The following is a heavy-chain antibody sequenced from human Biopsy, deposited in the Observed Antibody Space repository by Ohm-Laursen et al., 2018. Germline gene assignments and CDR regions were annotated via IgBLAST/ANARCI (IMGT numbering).Heavy chain of an antibody. CDR2: SSAYNGKT. Sequence: ASVKVSCKTSCYTFSMYAITWGRQAPGQGLEGMGWSSAYNGKTNYAQKFQGRLTMTTDTSTSTAYMELRSLRSDDTAVYYCARDRASVSTYGVDWGQGTLVTVSS. CDR3: ARDRASVSTYGVD. CDR1: CYTFSMYA. D-gene: IGHD3-3*01. J-gene: IGHJ4*02. V-gene: IGHV1-18*01.